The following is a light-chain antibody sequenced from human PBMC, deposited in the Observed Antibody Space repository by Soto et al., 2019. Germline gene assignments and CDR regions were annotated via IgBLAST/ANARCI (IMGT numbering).Light chain of an antibody. CDR3: QSYDNSLSVYV. Sequence: QSVLTQPASVSGSPGQSITISCTGTSSDVGTYNYVSWYQQHSGKAPKLMIYEVSNRPSGVSNRFSGSKSGNTASLTISGLQAEDEADYYCQSYDNSLSVYVFGTGTQLTVL. CDR2: EVS. V-gene: IGLV2-14*01. CDR1: SSDVGTYNY. J-gene: IGLJ1*01.